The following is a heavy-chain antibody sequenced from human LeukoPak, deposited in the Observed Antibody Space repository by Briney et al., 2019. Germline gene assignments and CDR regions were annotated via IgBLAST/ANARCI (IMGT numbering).Heavy chain of an antibody. CDR2: IYWDDDK. CDR1: GFSLSTSGVG. D-gene: IGHD3-3*01. J-gene: IGHJ4*02. Sequence: SGPTLVKPTQTLTLTCTFSGFSLSTSGVGVGWIRQPPGKALEWLALIYWDDDKRYSPSMKSRPTITKDTSKNQVVLTMTNMDPVDTATYYCAHSGIRTIFGVVISDWGQGTLVTVSS. CDR3: AHSGIRTIFGVVISD. V-gene: IGHV2-5*02.